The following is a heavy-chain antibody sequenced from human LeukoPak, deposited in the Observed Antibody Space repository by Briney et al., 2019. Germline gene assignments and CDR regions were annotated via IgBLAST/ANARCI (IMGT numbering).Heavy chain of an antibody. Sequence: GASVKVSCKASGYTFSGCYMHWFRQAPGRGLECMGWSNPNSGDTHYEQKFQGRVTMTRDTSISTAYMELNRLTSDDTAVYYCASGSSLDGSSGWPTHYYWGQGTLVSVSS. CDR3: ASGSSLDGSSGWPTHYY. V-gene: IGHV1-2*02. CDR2: SNPNSGDT. D-gene: IGHD6-19*01. CDR1: GYTFSGCY. J-gene: IGHJ4*02.